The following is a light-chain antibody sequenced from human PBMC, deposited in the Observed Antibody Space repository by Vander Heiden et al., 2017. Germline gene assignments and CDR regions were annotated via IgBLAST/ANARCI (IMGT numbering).Light chain of an antibody. V-gene: IGLV2-14*01. CDR3: ASYTGSSTWV. CDR2: EVS. Sequence: QSALTQPASVSGSPGQSITIPCTGTSTEVGRYTSLSWHHPPPPTAPHPVIYEVSGRPSGISDRFSGSKSGNTASLTISGLQAEDEADYYCASYTGSSTWVFGGGTKLTV. CDR1: STEVGRYTS. J-gene: IGLJ3*02.